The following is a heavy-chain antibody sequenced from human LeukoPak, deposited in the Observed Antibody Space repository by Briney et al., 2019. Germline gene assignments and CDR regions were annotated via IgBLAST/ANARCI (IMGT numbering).Heavy chain of an antibody. J-gene: IGHJ3*02. CDR3: AKRVLVAADMGDAFDI. CDR2: ISSSSSYI. D-gene: IGHD2-2*01. CDR1: GFTFSSYS. Sequence: GGSLRLSCAASGFTFSSYSMNWVRQAPGKGLEWVSSISSSSSYIYYADSVKGRFTISRDNAKNSLYLQMNSLRADDTAVYYCAKRVLVAADMGDAFDIWGQGTMVTVSS. V-gene: IGHV3-21*04.